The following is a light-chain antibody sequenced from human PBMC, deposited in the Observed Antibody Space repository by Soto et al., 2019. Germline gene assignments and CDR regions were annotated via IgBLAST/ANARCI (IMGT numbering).Light chain of an antibody. Sequence: DIVMTQTPLSLSVTPGQPASSSCKSSESLLHSDVKTSVYWYLQKLGHPPQLLIYEVSNRFSGVLDSLSGSVSGTFFTLKISKVESQDIAVYYCMHAVQLPLYTFGHGTKLESK. CDR3: MHAVQLPLYT. CDR2: EVS. V-gene: IGKV2D-29*01. J-gene: IGKJ2*01. CDR1: ESLLHSDVKTS.